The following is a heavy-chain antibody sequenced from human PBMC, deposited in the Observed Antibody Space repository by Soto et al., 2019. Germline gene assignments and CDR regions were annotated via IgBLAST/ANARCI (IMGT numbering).Heavy chain of an antibody. V-gene: IGHV3-7*05. Sequence: EVQLVESGGGLVQPGGSLRLSCAASGFTFSGYWMKWVRQAPGKGLEWVATIKEDGREKYYVDSVKGRFTISRDSAKNPLHLQMNSLRVEDTAVYYCASTRGYWGQGTLVTVSS. D-gene: IGHD3-3*01. J-gene: IGHJ4*02. CDR2: IKEDGREK. CDR1: GFTFSGYW. CDR3: ASTRGY.